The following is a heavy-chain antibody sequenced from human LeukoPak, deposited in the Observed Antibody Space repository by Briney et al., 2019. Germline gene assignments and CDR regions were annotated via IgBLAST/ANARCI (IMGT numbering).Heavy chain of an antibody. Sequence: SETLSLTCTVSGGSISSGGDYWSLIRQHPGKGLEWIGYIYYTGTTYYNPSLKSRLTISVDTSKNQFSLELSSVTAADTAVYYCARAAWRGTNSRDAFDIWGLGTVVTVSS. D-gene: IGHD4/OR15-4a*01. CDR3: ARAAWRGTNSRDAFDI. J-gene: IGHJ3*02. V-gene: IGHV4-31*03. CDR2: IYYTGTT. CDR1: GGSISSGGDY.